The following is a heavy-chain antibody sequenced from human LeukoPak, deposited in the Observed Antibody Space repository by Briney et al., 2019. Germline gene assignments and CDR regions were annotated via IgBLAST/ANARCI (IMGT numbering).Heavy chain of an antibody. Sequence: SETLSLTCAVYGGSFSGYYWSWIRQPAGKGLEWIGRIYTSGSTNYNPSLKSRVTMSVDTSKNQFSLKLSSVTAADTAVYYCARGLGGYSYGDYYYYTDVWGKGTTVTISS. J-gene: IGHJ6*03. V-gene: IGHV4-59*10. CDR3: ARGLGGYSYGDYYYYTDV. D-gene: IGHD5-18*01. CDR2: IYTSGST. CDR1: GGSFSGYY.